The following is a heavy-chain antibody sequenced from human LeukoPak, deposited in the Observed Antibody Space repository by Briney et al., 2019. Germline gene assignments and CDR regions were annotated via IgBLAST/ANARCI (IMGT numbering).Heavy chain of an antibody. CDR2: INQDGSEK. Sequence: GGSLRLSCAVSGLTLSSYWMRWVRQAPGKGLEWVANINQDGSEKYFVDSVRGRFTISRDNAKNSLHLQMNTLRAEDTAVFYCAREIDGRFFDYWGQGTLVTVSS. V-gene: IGHV3-7*01. J-gene: IGHJ4*02. D-gene: IGHD1-26*01. CDR3: AREIDGRFFDY. CDR1: GLTLSSYW.